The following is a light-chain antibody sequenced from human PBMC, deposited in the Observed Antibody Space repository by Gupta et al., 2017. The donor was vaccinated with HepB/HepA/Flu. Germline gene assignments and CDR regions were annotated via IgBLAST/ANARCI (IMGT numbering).Light chain of an antibody. Sequence: QSALTQPASVSGSLGQSLTLSCTGTSSDVGGHAYVSWYQQHAAKAPKLIVYEVSLRPSGVSHRFSGSKSDNTAFLTISGLQAEDEADYYCSSFTSTTTLVVFGGGTSLTVL. J-gene: IGLJ2*01. CDR3: SSFTSTTTLVV. CDR2: EVS. V-gene: IGLV2-14*03. CDR1: SSDVGGHAY.